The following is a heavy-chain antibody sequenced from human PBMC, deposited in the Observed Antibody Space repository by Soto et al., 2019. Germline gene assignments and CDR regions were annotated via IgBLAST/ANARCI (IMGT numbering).Heavy chain of an antibody. D-gene: IGHD3-22*01. J-gene: IGHJ2*01. CDR2: IYYSGST. V-gene: IGHV4-39*01. Sequence: QLQLQESGPGLVKPSETLSLTCTVSGGSISSSSYYWGWIRQSPGKGLEWIGSIYYSGSTYYNPSLQSRVTISVDTFKNQFSLKVSSVTAADTAVYYCARHHDYCDSSGHHIYWYFDLRGRGTLVTVSS. CDR3: ARHHDYCDSSGHHIYWYFDL. CDR1: GGSISSSSYY.